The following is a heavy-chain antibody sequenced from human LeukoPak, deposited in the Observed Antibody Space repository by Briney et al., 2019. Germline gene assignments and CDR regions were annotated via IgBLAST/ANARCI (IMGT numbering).Heavy chain of an antibody. CDR1: GFTFSSYG. J-gene: IGHJ4*02. CDR2: IRYDGSNK. D-gene: IGHD5-12*01. CDR3: AKDWYSGYDFWGYYFDY. V-gene: IGHV3-30*02. Sequence: GGSLRLSCAASGFTFSSYGMHWVRQAPGKGLEWVAFIRYDGSNKYYADSVKGRFTISRDNSKNTLYLQMNSLRAEDTAVYYCAKDWYSGYDFWGYYFDYWGQGTLVTVSS.